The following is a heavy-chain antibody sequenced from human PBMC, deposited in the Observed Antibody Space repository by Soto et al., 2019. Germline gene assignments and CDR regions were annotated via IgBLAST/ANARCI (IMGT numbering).Heavy chain of an antibody. D-gene: IGHD3-22*01. Sequence: ASVKVSCKASGYTSTSYYMHWVRQAPGQGLEWMGIINPSGGSTSYAQKFQGRVTMTRDTSTSTVYMELSSLRSEDTAVYYCARDQGYYDSSGYYYGRAFDSWGQGTMVTFSS. CDR2: INPSGGST. CDR3: ARDQGYYDSSGYYYGRAFDS. J-gene: IGHJ3*02. V-gene: IGHV1-46*01. CDR1: GYTSTSYY.